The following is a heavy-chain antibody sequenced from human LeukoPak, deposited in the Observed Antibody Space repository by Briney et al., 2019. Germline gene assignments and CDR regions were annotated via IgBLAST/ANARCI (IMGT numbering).Heavy chain of an antibody. CDR1: GYTFIDYY. J-gene: IGHJ4*02. CDR2: VDPEDGET. V-gene: IGHV1-69-2*01. D-gene: IGHD3-22*01. CDR3: ATGARTILYDTVGTDY. Sequence: GASVKVSCKASGYTFIDYYMHWVHQAPGKGLEWMGHVDPEDGETKYAEKFQGRVAITADTSTDTAYMELSSLRSEDTAVYYCATGARTILYDTVGTDYWGQGTLVTVSS.